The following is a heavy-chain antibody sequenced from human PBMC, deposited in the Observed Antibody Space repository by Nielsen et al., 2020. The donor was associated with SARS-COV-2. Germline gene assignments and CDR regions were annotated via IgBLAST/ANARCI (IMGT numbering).Heavy chain of an antibody. D-gene: IGHD1-26*01. CDR3: AKDYSGSYYYYYGMDV. V-gene: IGHV3-30*18. CDR2: ISYDGSNK. CDR1: GFTFSSYG. J-gene: IGHJ6*02. Sequence: GESLKISCAASGFTFSSYGMHWVRQAPGKGLEWVAVISYDGSNKYYADSVKGRFTISRDNSKNTLYLQMNSLRAEDTAVYYCAKDYSGSYYYYYGMDVWGQGTTVTVSS.